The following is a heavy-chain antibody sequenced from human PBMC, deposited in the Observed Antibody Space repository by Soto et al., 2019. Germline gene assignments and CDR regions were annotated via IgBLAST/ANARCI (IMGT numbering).Heavy chain of an antibody. D-gene: IGHD3-10*01. J-gene: IGHJ4*02. V-gene: IGHV4-34*01. CDR3: ASTDTGSGSQSARALDY. Sequence: SETLSLTCAVYGGSFSGYYWSWIRQPPGKGLEWIGEINHSGSTNYNPSLKSRVTISVDTSKNQFSLKLSSVTAADTAVYYCASTDTGSGSQSARALDYWGQGTLVTVAS. CDR1: GGSFSGYY. CDR2: INHSGST.